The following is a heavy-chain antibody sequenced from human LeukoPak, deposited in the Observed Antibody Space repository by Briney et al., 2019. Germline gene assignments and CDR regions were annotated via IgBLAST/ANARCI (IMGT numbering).Heavy chain of an antibody. D-gene: IGHD6-19*01. CDR3: AREDSSGWYTAY. CDR2: IRYDGSKK. V-gene: IGHV3-33*01. CDR1: GFTFSSHG. J-gene: IGHJ4*02. Sequence: GGSLRLSCAASGFTFSSHGTHWVRQAPGKGLEWVATIRYDGSKKWYAESVRGRFTISRDDSKNTLFLQMNNLRVEDTAVYYCAREDSSGWYTAYWGQGTLVTVSS.